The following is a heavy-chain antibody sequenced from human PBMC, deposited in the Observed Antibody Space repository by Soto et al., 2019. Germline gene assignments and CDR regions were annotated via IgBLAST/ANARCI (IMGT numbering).Heavy chain of an antibody. J-gene: IGHJ6*02. CDR3: ARHGSGSYYYYYGMDV. CDR1: GYTFTGYY. Sequence: ASVKVSCKASGYTFTGYYMHWVRQAPGQGLEWMGWINPNSGGTNYAQKFQGWVTMTRDTSISTAYMELSRLRSDDTAVYYCARHGSGSYYYYYGMDVWGQGTTVTVSS. CDR2: INPNSGGT. D-gene: IGHD3-10*01. V-gene: IGHV1-2*04.